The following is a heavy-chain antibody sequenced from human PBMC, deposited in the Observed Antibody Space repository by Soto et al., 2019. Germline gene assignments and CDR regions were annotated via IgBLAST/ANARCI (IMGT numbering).Heavy chain of an antibody. V-gene: IGHV3-53*02. CDR2: IYSGGRT. CDR1: GFTVSSNY. CDR3: AREAISIDYFDY. D-gene: IGHD3-3*02. J-gene: IGHJ4*02. Sequence: EVQLVETGGGLIQPGGSLRLSCAASGFTVSSNYMSWVRQAPGQGLEWVSFIYSGGRTYYADSVKGRFTISRDNSKNTLYLQMNSLRAEDMAVYYCAREAISIDYFDYWGQGTLVIVSS.